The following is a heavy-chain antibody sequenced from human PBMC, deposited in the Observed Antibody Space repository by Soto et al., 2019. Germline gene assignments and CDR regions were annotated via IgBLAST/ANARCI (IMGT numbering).Heavy chain of an antibody. D-gene: IGHD6-13*01. CDR2: IDPSDSYT. Sequence: GESLKISCKGSGYSFTSYWISWVRQMPGKGLEWMGRIDPSDSYTNYSPSFQGHVTISADKSISTAYLQWSSLKASDTAMYYCASHPAGSPNYYYGMDVWGQGTTVTVSS. CDR3: ASHPAGSPNYYYGMDV. V-gene: IGHV5-10-1*01. J-gene: IGHJ6*02. CDR1: GYSFTSYW.